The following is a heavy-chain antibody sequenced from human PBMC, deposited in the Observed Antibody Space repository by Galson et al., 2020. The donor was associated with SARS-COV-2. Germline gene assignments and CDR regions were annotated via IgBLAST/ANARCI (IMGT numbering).Heavy chain of an antibody. D-gene: IGHD3-10*01. CDR2: ISSSSSTI. CDR3: AGYHGSGSYIYYGMDV. J-gene: IGHJ6*02. V-gene: IGHV3-48*02. Sequence: GGSLRLSCAASGFTFSSYSMNWVRQAPGKGLEWVSYISSSSSTIYYADSVKGRFTISRDNAKNSLYLQMNSLRDEDTAVYYCAGYHGSGSYIYYGMDVWGQGTTVTVSS. CDR1: GFTFSSYS.